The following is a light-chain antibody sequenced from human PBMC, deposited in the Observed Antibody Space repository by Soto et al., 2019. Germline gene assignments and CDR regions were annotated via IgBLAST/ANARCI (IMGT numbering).Light chain of an antibody. V-gene: IGKV1-33*01. J-gene: IGKJ3*01. CDR3: QQANSFPPT. Sequence: TPMTQSPSSLSASVGDRVTITCQASEDITNDLNWYQQRPGKAPKVLIYDASTLETGVPSRFSGSGYGTHFTLTISSLHPEDFATYYCQQANSFPPTFGPGTKVDIK. CDR2: DAS. CDR1: EDITND.